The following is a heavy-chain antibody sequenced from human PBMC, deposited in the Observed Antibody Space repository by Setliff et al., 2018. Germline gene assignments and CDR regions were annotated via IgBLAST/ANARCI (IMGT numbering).Heavy chain of an antibody. V-gene: IGHV4-61*09. J-gene: IGHJ3*02. CDR1: GGFISSGSYY. CDR2: IYTSGST. CDR3: ARDPVVVVAAMSDAFDI. D-gene: IGHD2-15*01. Sequence: SETLSLTCTVSGGFISSGSYYWSWIRQPAGKGLEWIGHIYTSGSTNYNPSLKSRVTISVDTSKNQFSLKLSSVTAADTAVYYCARDPVVVVAAMSDAFDIWGQGTMVTVSS.